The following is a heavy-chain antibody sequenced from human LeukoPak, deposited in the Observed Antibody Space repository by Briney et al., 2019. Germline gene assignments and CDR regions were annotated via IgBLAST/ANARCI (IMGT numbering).Heavy chain of an antibody. CDR2: VSYGGSA. J-gene: IGHJ3*01. CDR1: GGSISSTDYF. Sequence: SETLSLTCTVSGGSISSTDYFWTWIRQPPGKGLEWIAYVSYGGSAHYCPSLSGRLTISLDTSKNQFSLKLTSVTVADTAVYYCARARELGAFDFWGQGTLITVSS. V-gene: IGHV4-30-4*01. CDR3: ARARELGAFDF. D-gene: IGHD1-7*01.